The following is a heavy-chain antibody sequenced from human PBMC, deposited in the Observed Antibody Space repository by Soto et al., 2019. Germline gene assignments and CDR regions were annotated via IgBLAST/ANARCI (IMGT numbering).Heavy chain of an antibody. CDR1: GGSISSYY. V-gene: IGHV4-59*01. Sequence: QVQLQESGPGLVKPSETLSLTCTVSGGSISSYYWRWIRQPPGKGLEWIGYIYYSGSTNYHPSLKRRFTIAVATHKNQYYLKLSSVSAADTAVYYCARVHRVTIFGVVIVGAFDIWGQGTMVTVSS. D-gene: IGHD3-3*01. CDR2: IYYSGST. CDR3: ARVHRVTIFGVVIVGAFDI. J-gene: IGHJ3*02.